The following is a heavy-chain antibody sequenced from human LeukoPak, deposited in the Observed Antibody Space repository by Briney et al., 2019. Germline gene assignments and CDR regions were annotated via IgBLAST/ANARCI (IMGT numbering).Heavy chain of an antibody. Sequence: GGSLRLSCAASRFTFSDYYMSWIRQAPGKGLEWVSYISSSGSTIYYADSVKGRFTISRDNAKNSLYLQMNSLRAEDTAVYYCARESSYCGGDCYSRYFQHWGQGTLVTVSS. CDR1: RFTFSDYY. CDR2: ISSSGSTI. CDR3: ARESSYCGGDCYSRYFQH. V-gene: IGHV3-11*01. D-gene: IGHD2-21*02. J-gene: IGHJ1*01.